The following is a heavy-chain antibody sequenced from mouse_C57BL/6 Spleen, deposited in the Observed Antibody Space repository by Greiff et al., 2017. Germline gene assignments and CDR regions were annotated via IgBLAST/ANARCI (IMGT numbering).Heavy chain of an antibody. CDR3: ARLLYYYDHFAY. D-gene: IGHD1-1*01. V-gene: IGHV1-4*01. Sequence: QVQLQQSGAELARPGASVKMSCKASGYTFTSYTMHWVKQRPGQGLEWIGYINPSSGYTKYNQKSKDKATLTADKSSSTAYMQLSSLTSEDSAVYYCARLLYYYDHFAYWGQGTLVTVSA. J-gene: IGHJ3*01. CDR2: INPSSGYT. CDR1: GYTFTSYT.